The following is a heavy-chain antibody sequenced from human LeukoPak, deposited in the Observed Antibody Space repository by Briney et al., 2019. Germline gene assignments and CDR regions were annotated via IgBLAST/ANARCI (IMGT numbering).Heavy chain of an antibody. V-gene: IGHV4-34*01. CDR2: INHSGST. CDR1: GGSFSGYL. CDR3: ARRIPVAGKSYFDY. D-gene: IGHD6-19*01. Sequence: SETLSLTCAVYGGSFSGYLWSWIRQPPGKGLEWIGEINHSGSTNCNPSLKSRVTISVDTSKNQFSLKLSSVTAADTAVFYCARRIPVAGKSYFDYWGQGTLVTVSS. J-gene: IGHJ4*02.